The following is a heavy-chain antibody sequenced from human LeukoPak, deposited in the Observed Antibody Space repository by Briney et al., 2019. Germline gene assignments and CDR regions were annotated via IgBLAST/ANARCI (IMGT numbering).Heavy chain of an antibody. CDR2: MYQGGST. CDR3: ARNPSRFYAMDG. V-gene: IGHV4-4*02. CDR1: GGSLGSTNW. Sequence: SETLSLTCAVSGGSLGSTNWWSWVRQPPGKGLEWTGEMYQGGSTNYNPCLKSRVTISIDKSTHQFSMWLSSVTAAHPALDYCARNPSRFYAMDGWGQGTTVTDSS. J-gene: IGHJ6*01.